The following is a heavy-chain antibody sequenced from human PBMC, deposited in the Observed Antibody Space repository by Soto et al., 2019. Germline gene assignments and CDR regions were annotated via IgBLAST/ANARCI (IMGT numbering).Heavy chain of an antibody. D-gene: IGHD2-21*02. CDR2: ISAYNGST. CDR3: ARDIVVVTAIPLLDY. Sequence: GASVKVSCKASGYTFTSYGISWVRQAPGQGLERMGWISAYNGSTNYVQKLQGRVTMTTDTSTSTAYMELRSLRSDDTAVYYCARDIVVVTAIPLLDYWGQGTLVTVSS. CDR1: GYTFTSYG. J-gene: IGHJ4*02. V-gene: IGHV1-18*04.